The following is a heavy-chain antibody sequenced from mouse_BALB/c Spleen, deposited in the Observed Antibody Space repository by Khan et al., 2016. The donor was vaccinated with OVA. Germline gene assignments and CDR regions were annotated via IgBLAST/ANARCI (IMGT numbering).Heavy chain of an antibody. J-gene: IGHJ3*01. V-gene: IGHV2-2*02. CDR3: ARNYDYDEGLAN. CDR2: IWSGGST. Sequence: QVQLKQSGPGLVQPSQSLSITCTVSGFSLTSYGVHWVRQSPGEGLEWLGVIWSGGSTDYNAAFISRLSISKDNSKTQVFFKMNSLQANDTAIYYCARNYDYDEGLANWSQGTLVTVSA. CDR1: GFSLTSYG. D-gene: IGHD2-4*01.